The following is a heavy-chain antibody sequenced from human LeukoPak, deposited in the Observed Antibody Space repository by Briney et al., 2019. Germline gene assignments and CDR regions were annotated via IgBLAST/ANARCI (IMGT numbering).Heavy chain of an antibody. CDR2: ISSSGSTI. J-gene: IGHJ4*02. D-gene: IGHD6-13*01. Sequence: PGGSLRLSCAASGFTFSSYEMNWVRQAPGKGLEWVSYISSSGSTIYYADSVKGRFTISRDNAKNSLYPQMNSLRAEDTAVYYCARARTAAAGTVRGVFDYWGQGTLVTVSS. V-gene: IGHV3-48*03. CDR3: ARARTAAAGTVRGVFDY. CDR1: GFTFSSYE.